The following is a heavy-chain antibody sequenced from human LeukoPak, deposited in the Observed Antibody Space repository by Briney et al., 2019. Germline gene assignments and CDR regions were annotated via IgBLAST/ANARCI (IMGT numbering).Heavy chain of an antibody. V-gene: IGHV3-23*01. CDR2: ISGRGGST. J-gene: IGHJ6*03. CDR3: AKDKAISDYYYYYMDV. Sequence: GGSLRLSCAASGFTFSSYAMSWVRQAPGKGLEWVSAISGRGGSTYYADSVKGRFTISRDNSKNTLYRQMNSLTDEDTAVYYCAKDKAISDYYYYYMDVWGKGTTVTVSS. CDR1: GFTFSSYA. D-gene: IGHD3-3*01.